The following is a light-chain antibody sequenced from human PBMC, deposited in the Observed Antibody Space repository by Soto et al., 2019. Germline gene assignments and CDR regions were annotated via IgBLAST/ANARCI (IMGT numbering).Light chain of an antibody. CDR3: SSYTSSSTYV. V-gene: IGLV2-14*01. CDR1: SSDVGGYNY. J-gene: IGLJ1*01. Sequence: QSALTQPASVSGSPGQSNTISCTGTSSDVGGYNYVSWYQQHPGKAPKLMIYDVSNRPSGVSNRFSGSKSGNTASLTISGLQAEDEADYYCSSYTSSSTYVFGTGTKFTVL. CDR2: DVS.